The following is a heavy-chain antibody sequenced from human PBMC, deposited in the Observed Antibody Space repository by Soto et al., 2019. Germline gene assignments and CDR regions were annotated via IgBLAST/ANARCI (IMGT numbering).Heavy chain of an antibody. V-gene: IGHV3-15*01. CDR1: GFTFDNAW. D-gene: IGHD1-26*01. Sequence: EVQLVESGGGLVKPGGSLRLYCAASGFTFDNAWMSRFSQAPGKGLEWVGRIKSKTHGGTTKYAAAVKGRLTIPRDDSKNTLYLQMNSLKTEDTAVYSCATLLGLVLPGTFDCWGQGTLVTVSS. CDR3: ATLLGLVLPGTFDC. J-gene: IGHJ4*02. CDR2: IKSKTHGGTT.